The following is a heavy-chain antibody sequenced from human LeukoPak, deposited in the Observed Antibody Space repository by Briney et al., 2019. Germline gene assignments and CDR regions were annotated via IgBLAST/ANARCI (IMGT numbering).Heavy chain of an antibody. V-gene: IGHV3-30-3*01. CDR3: ARGRFRYDSSGSPPTDDY. CDR2: ISYDGSNK. D-gene: IGHD3-22*01. J-gene: IGHJ4*02. Sequence: GGSLRLSCAASGFTFSSYAMHWVRQAPGKGLEWVAVISYDGSNKYYADSVKGRFTISRDNSKNTLYLQMNSLRAEDTAVYYCARGRFRYDSSGSPPTDDYWGQGTLVTVSS. CDR1: GFTFSSYA.